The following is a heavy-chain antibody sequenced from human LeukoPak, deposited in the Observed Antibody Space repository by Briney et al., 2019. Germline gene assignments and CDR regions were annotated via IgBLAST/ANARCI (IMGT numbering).Heavy chain of an antibody. V-gene: IGHV1-2*02. D-gene: IGHD2-21*02. J-gene: IGHJ4*02. CDR1: GYTFTGYY. CDR3: ARVLAYCGGDCYY. Sequence: ASVKVSSKASGYTFTGYYMHWVRQAPGQGLEWMGWINPNSGGTNYAQKFQGRVTMTRDTSISTAYMELSRLRSDDTAVYYCARVLAYCGGDCYYWGQGTLVTVSS. CDR2: INPNSGGT.